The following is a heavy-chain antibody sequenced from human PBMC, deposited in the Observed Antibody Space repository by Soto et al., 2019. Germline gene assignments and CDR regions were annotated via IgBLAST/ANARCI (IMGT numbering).Heavy chain of an antibody. CDR1: GYSFTRYV. CDR3: ARSIIFTSWEAFDP. J-gene: IGHJ5*02. Sequence: QVHLEQSGAERKKPGASVKVPCKASGYSFTRYVINWVRQAPGQGLQWMGWMSPSSGSTGYAPKFQDRVTMTVNTSTSTAFMELRGLTSEDTAVYFCARSIIFTSWEAFDPWGQGTLVTVSS. V-gene: IGHV1-8*01. D-gene: IGHD1-26*01. CDR2: MSPSSGST.